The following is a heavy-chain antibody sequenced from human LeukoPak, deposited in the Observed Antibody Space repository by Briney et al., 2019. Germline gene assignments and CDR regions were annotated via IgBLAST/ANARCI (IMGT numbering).Heavy chain of an antibody. CDR3: APYGSGSYPYAG. V-gene: IGHV3-23*01. D-gene: IGHD3-10*01. CDR2: ISGSGGRT. J-gene: IGHJ4*02. CDR1: GFTFSSYG. Sequence: GGTLRLSCEASGFTFSSYGMSWVRQAPGKGLEWVSVISGSGGRTDYADSVKGRFTISRDNSKNTLYLQMNSLRVEDTAVYYCAPYGSGSYPYAGWGQGTLVTVSS.